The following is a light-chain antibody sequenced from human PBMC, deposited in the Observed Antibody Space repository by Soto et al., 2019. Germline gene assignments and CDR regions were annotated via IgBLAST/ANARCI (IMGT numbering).Light chain of an antibody. J-gene: IGLJ1*01. CDR2: EVT. V-gene: IGLV2-14*01. Sequence: QSVLTQPASVSGSPGQSITISCTGTSGDVGGYNYVSWYQLHPGKAPKLILYEVTNRPSGVSDRFSGSKSGNTASLTISGLQAKAEADYYCSSYTSSTAYVFGTGTKVTVL. CDR3: SSYTSSTAYV. CDR1: SGDVGGYNY.